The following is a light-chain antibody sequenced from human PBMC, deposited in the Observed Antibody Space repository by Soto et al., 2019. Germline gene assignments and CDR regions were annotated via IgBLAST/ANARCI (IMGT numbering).Light chain of an antibody. CDR3: CSYAGSFAWV. CDR2: DVN. CDR1: SSDVGGYNY. Sequence: QPVLTQPRSVSGSPGQSVTISCTGTSSDVGGYNYVSWYQQHPGKAPRLVTYDVNQRPSGVPDRFSGSKSDNTASLTISGLQAEDEGDYYCCSYAGSFAWVFGGGTKLTVL. V-gene: IGLV2-11*01. J-gene: IGLJ3*02.